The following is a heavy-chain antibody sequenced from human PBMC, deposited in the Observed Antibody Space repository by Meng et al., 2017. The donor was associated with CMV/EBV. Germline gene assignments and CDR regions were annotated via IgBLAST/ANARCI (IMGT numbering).Heavy chain of an antibody. Sequence: ESLKISCAASGFTFDDYGMSWVRQAPRKGLEWVSGINWNGGSTGYADSVKGRFTISRDNAKNSLYLQMNSLRAEDTALYYCARAVPAAIGKSWFDPWGQGTLVTVSS. J-gene: IGHJ5*02. CDR3: ARAVPAAIGKSWFDP. D-gene: IGHD2-2*01. V-gene: IGHV3-20*04. CDR1: GFTFDDYG. CDR2: INWNGGST.